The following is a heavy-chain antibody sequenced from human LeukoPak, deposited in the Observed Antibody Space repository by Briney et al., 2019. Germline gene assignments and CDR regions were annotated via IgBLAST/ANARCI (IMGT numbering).Heavy chain of an antibody. V-gene: IGHV3-64*02. D-gene: IGHD1-26*01. CDR2: ITSNGAYT. J-gene: IGHJ6*03. Sequence: GGSLRLSCAASGFIFSDYTIHWVRQAPGKRLQSVSAITSNGAYTHYADSVQGRFTISRDNSRNAVFLQMGGLRIEDMAVYYCASWELLNYMDVWGKGTTVTVSS. CDR1: GFIFSDYT. CDR3: ASWELLNYMDV.